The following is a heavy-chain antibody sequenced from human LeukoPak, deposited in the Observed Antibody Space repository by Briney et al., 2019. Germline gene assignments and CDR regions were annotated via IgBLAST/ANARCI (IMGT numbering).Heavy chain of an antibody. V-gene: IGHV4-61*02. Sequence: SETLSLTCTVSGGSISSGSYYWSWIRQPAGKGLEWIGRIYTSGSTNYNPSLKSRVTISVDTSKNQFSLKLSSVTAADTAVYYCARHVRRVVPAAMSGTFYNWFDPWGQGTLVTVSS. CDR1: GGSISSGSYY. CDR3: ARHVRRVVPAAMSGTFYNWFDP. J-gene: IGHJ5*02. D-gene: IGHD2-2*01. CDR2: IYTSGST.